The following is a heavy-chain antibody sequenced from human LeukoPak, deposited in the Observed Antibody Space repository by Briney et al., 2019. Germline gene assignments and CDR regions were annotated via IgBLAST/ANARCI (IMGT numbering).Heavy chain of an antibody. Sequence: PGGSLRLSCAASGFTFDDYGMSWVRQAPGKGLEWVSGINWNGGSTGYADSVKGRFTISRDNAKNSLYLQMNSLRAEDTALYHCARSEWELHTGTFDYWGQGTLVTVSS. CDR3: ARSEWELHTGTFDY. J-gene: IGHJ4*02. CDR1: GFTFDDYG. CDR2: INWNGGST. V-gene: IGHV3-20*01. D-gene: IGHD1-26*01.